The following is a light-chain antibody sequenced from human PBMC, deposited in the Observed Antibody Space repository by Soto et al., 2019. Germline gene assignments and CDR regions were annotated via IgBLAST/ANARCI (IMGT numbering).Light chain of an antibody. CDR1: QSISSW. CDR3: QKYQGT. J-gene: IGKJ1*01. CDR2: KAS. Sequence: DIQMTQSPSTLSASVGDRVTITCRASQSISSWLAWYQQKPGKAPKLLIYKASSLESGVPSRFSGSGSGTEFTLTISSLQPDDFATYYCQKYQGTFGQGTKVEIK. V-gene: IGKV1-5*03.